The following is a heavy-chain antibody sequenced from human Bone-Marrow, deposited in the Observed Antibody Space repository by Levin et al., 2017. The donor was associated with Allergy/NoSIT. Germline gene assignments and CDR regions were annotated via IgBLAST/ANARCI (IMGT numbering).Heavy chain of an antibody. CDR3: ARAHCDFWSGYPKYNWFDS. V-gene: IGHV4-31*02. D-gene: IGHD3-3*01. CDR1: GGSIRSGGYY. J-gene: IGHJ5*01. CDR2: IYHSGST. Sequence: ISSVSGGSIRSGGYYWSWIRQHPGKGLEWIGYIYHSGSTYYNPSLKTRLTISVDTSKNQFSLNLRSVTAADTAVYYCARAHCDFWSGYPKYNWFDSWGQGTLVTVSS.